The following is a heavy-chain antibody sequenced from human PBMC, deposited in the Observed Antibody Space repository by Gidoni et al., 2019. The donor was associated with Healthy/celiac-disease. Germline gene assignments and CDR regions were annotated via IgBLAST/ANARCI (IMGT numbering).Heavy chain of an antibody. CDR3: ARGLIAVAGTSGYGMDV. Sequence: QVQLVESGGGVVQPGRSLSLSCAAPGFTFLRYDMHWVRQAPGKGLEWVAVISYDGSNKYYADSVKGRFTISRDNSKNTLYLQMNSLRAEDTAVYYCARGLIAVAGTSGYGMDVWGQGTTVTVSS. CDR1: GFTFLRYD. D-gene: IGHD6-19*01. CDR2: ISYDGSNK. J-gene: IGHJ6*02. V-gene: IGHV3-30-3*01.